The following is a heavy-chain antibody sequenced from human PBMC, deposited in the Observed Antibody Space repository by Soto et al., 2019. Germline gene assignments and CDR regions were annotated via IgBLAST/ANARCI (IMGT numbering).Heavy chain of an antibody. V-gene: IGHV5-51*01. CDR3: ARHLDPRSIVGATVYYFDY. J-gene: IGHJ4*02. Sequence: PGESLKIPCKGSGYSFTSYWIGWVRQMPGKGLEWMGIIYPGDSDTRYSPSFQGQVTISADKSISTAYLQWSSLKASDTAMYYCARHLDPRSIVGATVYYFDYRGQGTRFTVSS. CDR2: IYPGDSDT. CDR1: GYSFTSYW. D-gene: IGHD1-26*01.